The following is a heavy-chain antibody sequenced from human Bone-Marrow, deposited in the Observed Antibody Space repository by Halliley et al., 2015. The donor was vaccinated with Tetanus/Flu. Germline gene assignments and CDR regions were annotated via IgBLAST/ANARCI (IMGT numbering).Heavy chain of an antibody. V-gene: IGHV3-33*01. CDR2: IWYDVSNK. J-gene: IGHJ4*02. Sequence: SLRLSCAASGFTFSSYGMHWVRQAPGKGLEWVAVIWYDVSNKYYTDSAKGRFTISRDNSKNTLYLQMNSLRAEDTAVYYCAREDYVWGNYRPLPGDFWGQGTLVTVSS. CDR3: AREDYVWGNYRPLPGDF. CDR1: GFTFSSYG. D-gene: IGHD3-16*02.